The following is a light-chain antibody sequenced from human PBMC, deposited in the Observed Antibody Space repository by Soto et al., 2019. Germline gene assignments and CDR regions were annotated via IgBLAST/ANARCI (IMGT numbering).Light chain of an antibody. J-gene: IGKJ4*01. CDR2: LGS. V-gene: IGKV2-28*01. CDR3: MQALQGNT. CDR1: QSLLHSNGYNY. Sequence: DIVMTQSPLSLPVTPGEPASISCRSSQSLLHSNGYNYLDWYLQKPGQSPQLLIYLGSNRASWVPDRFSGSGSGTDFTLKISRVEAEDVGVYYCMQALQGNTFGGGTKVEIK.